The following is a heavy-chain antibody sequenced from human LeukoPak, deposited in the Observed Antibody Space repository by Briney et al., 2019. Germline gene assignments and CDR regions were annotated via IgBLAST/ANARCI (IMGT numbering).Heavy chain of an antibody. D-gene: IGHD5-18*01. CDR3: ARELSGGYSYGYDY. CDR2: INPNSGGT. CDR1: GYTFTGYY. Sequence: ASLKVSCTASGYTFTGYYMHWVRQAPGQGLEWMGWINPNSGGTNYAQKFQGRVTMTRDTSISTAYMELSRLRSDDTAVYYCARELSGGYSYGYDYWGQGTLVTVSS. V-gene: IGHV1-2*02. J-gene: IGHJ4*02.